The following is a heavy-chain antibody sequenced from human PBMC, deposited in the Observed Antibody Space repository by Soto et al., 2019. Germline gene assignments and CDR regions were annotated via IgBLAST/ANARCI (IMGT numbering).Heavy chain of an antibody. D-gene: IGHD2-2*01. CDR3: ATDLPGYCCTTNGYYYFDF. J-gene: IGHJ4*02. CDR2: IRQDRHEI. CDR1: GVTFTSDS. V-gene: IGHV3-7*03. Sequence: PGGSLRLSCAVSGVTFTSDSMCWGRQAPGEGLERVANIRQDRHEIYYVGSVRGRFTLTRDTAQHSQYLQMHCPRAQDTAMYYCATDLPGYCCTTNGYYYFDFWGQGTLVTVSS.